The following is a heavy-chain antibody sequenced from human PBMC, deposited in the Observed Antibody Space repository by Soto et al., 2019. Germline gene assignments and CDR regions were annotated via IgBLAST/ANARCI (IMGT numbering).Heavy chain of an antibody. CDR1: GYTFTTYD. V-gene: IGHV1-8*01. D-gene: IGHD3-3*01. CDR3: ARGRDYAFWSGLNWFDH. CDR2: MNPNSGDT. Sequence: QVQLVQSGAEVQKPGASVKVSCKASGYTFTTYDINWVRQATGQGLEWMGWMNPNSGDTGYAEKFQCKVTMTRNTDINTAYMELSSLTSEDTAVYYCARGRDYAFWSGLNWFDHWGQGTLVTVSS. J-gene: IGHJ5*02.